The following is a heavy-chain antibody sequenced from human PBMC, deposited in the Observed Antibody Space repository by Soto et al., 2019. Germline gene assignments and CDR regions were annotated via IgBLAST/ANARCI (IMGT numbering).Heavy chain of an antibody. V-gene: IGHV1-69*01. D-gene: IGHD3-9*01. CDR3: ARGRWVHYDILTGYLDP. J-gene: IGHJ5*02. Sequence: QVQLVQSGAEVKKPGSSVKVSCKASGGTFSSYAISWVRQAPGQGLEWMGGIIPIFGTANYAQKFQGRVTITADESTSTAYMELSSLRSEDSAVYYCARGRWVHYDILTGYLDPWGQGTLVTVSS. CDR2: IIPIFGTA. CDR1: GGTFSSYA.